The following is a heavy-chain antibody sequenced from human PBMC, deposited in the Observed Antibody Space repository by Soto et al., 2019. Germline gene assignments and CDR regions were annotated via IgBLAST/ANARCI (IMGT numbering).Heavy chain of an antibody. CDR1: GGSISSYY. J-gene: IGHJ4*02. CDR2: IYFRGTT. V-gene: IGHV4-59*01. CDR3: ARDINDSSGYYPNFDY. Sequence: SETLSLTCTVSGGSISSYYWSWIRQPPGKGLEWIGYIYFRGTTNYNPSLKSRVTMSADTSKNQFSLKLNSVTAADTAVYYCARDINDSSGYYPNFDYWGQGTLVTVS. D-gene: IGHD3-22*01.